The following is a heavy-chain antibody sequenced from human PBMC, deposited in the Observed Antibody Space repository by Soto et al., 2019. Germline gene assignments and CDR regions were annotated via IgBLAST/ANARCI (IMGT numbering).Heavy chain of an antibody. V-gene: IGHV4-59*01. D-gene: IGHD3-10*01. CDR3: AREGLLWFGEKVGFDP. Sequence: QVQLQESGPGLVKPSETLSLTCTVSGGSISSYYWSWIRQPPGKGLEWIGYIYYSGSTNYNPSLKSRVTVSVDTTKNQFSLKLSSVSAADTALYYCAREGLLWFGEKVGFDPWGQGTLVTVSS. J-gene: IGHJ5*02. CDR2: IYYSGST. CDR1: GGSISSYY.